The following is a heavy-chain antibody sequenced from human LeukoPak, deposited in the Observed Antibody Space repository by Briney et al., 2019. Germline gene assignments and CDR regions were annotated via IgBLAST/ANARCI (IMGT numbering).Heavy chain of an antibody. CDR1: GFTFSNYW. Sequence: GGSLRLSCAASGFTFSNYWMTWVRQAPGKGLEWVADIKQDGSEKLYVKSVRGRFTISRDNSKVSLFLQMNSLRAEDTAVYYCARDNGVVHGVYYMDVWGKGTTVTVS. CDR2: IKQDGSEK. V-gene: IGHV3-7*01. J-gene: IGHJ6*03. D-gene: IGHD3-3*01. CDR3: ARDNGVVHGVYYMDV.